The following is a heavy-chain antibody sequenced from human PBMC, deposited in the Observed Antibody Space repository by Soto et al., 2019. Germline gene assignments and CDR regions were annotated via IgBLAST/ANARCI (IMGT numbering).Heavy chain of an antibody. V-gene: IGHV1-69*04. J-gene: IGHJ6*02. D-gene: IGHD5-12*01. CDR1: GGTFSSYT. CDR3: AREFEEMATISVYYYGMDV. CDR2: IIPILGIA. Sequence: ASVKVSCKASGGTFSSYTISWVRQAPGQGLEWMGRIIPILGIANYAQKFQGRVTITADKSTSTAYMELSSLRSEDTAVYYCAREFEEMATISVYYYGMDVWGQGTTVTVSS.